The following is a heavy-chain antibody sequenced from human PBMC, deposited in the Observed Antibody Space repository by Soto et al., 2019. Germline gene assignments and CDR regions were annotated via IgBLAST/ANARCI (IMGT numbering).Heavy chain of an antibody. J-gene: IGHJ5*02. Sequence: SETLSLTCTVSGGSISSYYWSWIRQPPGKGLEWIGYIYYSGSTNYNPSLKSRVTISVDTSKNQFSLKLSSVTAADTATYYCAHSVSRGYDILTGYYRNNWFDPWGQGTLVTVSS. D-gene: IGHD3-9*01. CDR1: GGSISSYY. CDR2: IYYSGST. V-gene: IGHV4-59*01. CDR3: AHSVSRGYDILTGYYRNNWFDP.